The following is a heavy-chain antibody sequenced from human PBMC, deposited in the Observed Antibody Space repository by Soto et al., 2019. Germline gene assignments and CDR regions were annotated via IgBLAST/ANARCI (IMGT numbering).Heavy chain of an antibody. CDR2: ISGSGGST. Sequence: GGSLRLSCAASGFTFSSYAMSWVRQAPGKGLEWVSTISGSGGSTYYADSVKGRFTISRDNSKNTLYPQMNSLRAEDTAVYYCAKHPAAAGIPYYFDYWGQGTLVTVSS. J-gene: IGHJ4*02. CDR3: AKHPAAAGIPYYFDY. CDR1: GFTFSSYA. V-gene: IGHV3-23*01. D-gene: IGHD6-13*01.